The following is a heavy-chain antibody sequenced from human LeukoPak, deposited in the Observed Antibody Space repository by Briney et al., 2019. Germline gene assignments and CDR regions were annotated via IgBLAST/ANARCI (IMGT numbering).Heavy chain of an antibody. CDR1: GYTFTSYG. CDR2: ISAYNGNT. Sequence: ASVKVSRKASGYTFTSYGISWVRQAPGQGLEWMGWISAYNGNTNYAQKLQGRVTMTTDTSTSTAYMELRSLRSDDTAVYYCARANMVRGVGSFFDRNWFDPWGQGTLVTVSS. V-gene: IGHV1-18*01. D-gene: IGHD3-10*01. CDR3: ARANMVRGVGSFFDRNWFDP. J-gene: IGHJ5*02.